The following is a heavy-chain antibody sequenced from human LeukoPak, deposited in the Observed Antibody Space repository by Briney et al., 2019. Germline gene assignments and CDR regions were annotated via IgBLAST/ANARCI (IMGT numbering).Heavy chain of an antibody. CDR2: INEDGSRK. D-gene: IGHD2-2*01. V-gene: IGHV3-7*04. Sequence: GGSLRLSCVGSGFTFSNYWINWVRQAPWKGLEWVGNINEDGSRKNYADSVKGRFTISRDNSKNSLYLQMDSLRAEDTALYYCAGGYYAGYWGQGTQVTVSS. CDR1: GFTFSNYW. J-gene: IGHJ4*02. CDR3: AGGYYAGY.